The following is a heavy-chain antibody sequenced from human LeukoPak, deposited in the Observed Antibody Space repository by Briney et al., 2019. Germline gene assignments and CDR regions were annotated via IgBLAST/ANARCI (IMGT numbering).Heavy chain of an antibody. CDR1: GGSFSGYY. CDR2: INHSGST. J-gene: IGHJ4*02. CDR3: ARVLRITIFGVVINSYFDY. Sequence: SETLSLTCAVYGGSFSGYYWSWIRQPPGKGLEWIGEINHSGSTNYNPSLKSRVTISVDTSKNQFSLKLSSVTAADTAVYYCARVLRITIFGVVINSYFDYWGQGTLVTVSS. D-gene: IGHD3-3*01. V-gene: IGHV4-34*01.